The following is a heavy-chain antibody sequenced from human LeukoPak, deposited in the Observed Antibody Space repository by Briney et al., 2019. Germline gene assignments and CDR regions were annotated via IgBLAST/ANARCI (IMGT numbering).Heavy chain of an antibody. Sequence: SETLSLTCTVSGGSISSYYWSWIRQPPGKGLEWIGYIYYSGSTNYNPSLKSRVTISVDTSKNQFSLKLSSVTAADTAVYYCARGSTAQYYYYYYYMDVWGKGTTVTVSS. CDR2: IYYSGST. CDR3: ARGSTAQYYYYYYYMDV. CDR1: GGSISSYY. D-gene: IGHD5-18*01. V-gene: IGHV4-59*12. J-gene: IGHJ6*03.